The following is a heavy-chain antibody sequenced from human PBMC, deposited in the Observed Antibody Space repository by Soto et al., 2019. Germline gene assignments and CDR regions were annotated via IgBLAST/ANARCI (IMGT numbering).Heavy chain of an antibody. Sequence: GGSLRLSCAASGFTFSSYSMNWVRQAPGKGLEWVSSISSSSSYIYYADSVKGRFTISRDNAKNSLYLQMNSLRAEDTAVYYCASGIAARRVDAWGQGTTATVSS. CDR1: GFTFSSYS. V-gene: IGHV3-21*01. CDR3: ASGIAARRVDA. CDR2: ISSSSSYI. J-gene: IGHJ6*02. D-gene: IGHD6-6*01.